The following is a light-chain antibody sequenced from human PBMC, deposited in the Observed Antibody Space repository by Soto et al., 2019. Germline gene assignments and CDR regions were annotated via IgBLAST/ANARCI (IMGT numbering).Light chain of an antibody. Sequence: EIVLTQSPATLSLSPGERATLSCRASQSVSSYLAWYQQKPGQAPRLLIYDASNSATGIPARFSGSGSGTDFTLTISSLEPEDFAVYYCQQCRNWPPTFGQGTRLESK. J-gene: IGKJ5*01. V-gene: IGKV3-11*01. CDR3: QQCRNWPPT. CDR2: DAS. CDR1: QSVSSY.